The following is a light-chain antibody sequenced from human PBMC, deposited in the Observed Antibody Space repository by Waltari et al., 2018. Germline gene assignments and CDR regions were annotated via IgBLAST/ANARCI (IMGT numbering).Light chain of an antibody. CDR1: RSDVGSYNL. CDR3: CSYAGSSTPVV. V-gene: IGLV2-23*01. J-gene: IGLJ2*01. Sequence: QSALTPPASVSGSPGQSITIPCTGTRSDVGSYNLVPWYQQHPGKAPKLMIYEGSKRPSGVSNRFSGSKSGNTASLTISGLQAEDEADYYCCSYAGSSTPVVFGGGTKLTVL. CDR2: EGS.